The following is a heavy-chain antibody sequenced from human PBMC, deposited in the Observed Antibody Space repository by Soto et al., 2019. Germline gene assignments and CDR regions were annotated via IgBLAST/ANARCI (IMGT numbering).Heavy chain of an antibody. Sequence: EVQLVESGGGLVKPGGSLRLSCAASGFTFSGYSMNWVRQAPGKGLEWVSSISSSSSYIYYADSVKGRFTISRDNAKNSLYLQMNSLRAEDTAVYYCARDSDYGGKPHWFDPWGQGTLVTVSS. V-gene: IGHV3-21*01. CDR1: GFTFSGYS. J-gene: IGHJ5*02. CDR2: ISSSSSYI. CDR3: ARDSDYGGKPHWFDP. D-gene: IGHD4-17*01.